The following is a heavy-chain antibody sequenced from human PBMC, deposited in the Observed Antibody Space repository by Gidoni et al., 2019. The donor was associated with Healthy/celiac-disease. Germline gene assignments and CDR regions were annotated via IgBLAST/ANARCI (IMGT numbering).Heavy chain of an antibody. CDR3: AKDPGGDAFDI. J-gene: IGHJ3*02. CDR2: ISWNSGSI. CDR1: GFTFDDYA. Sequence: EVQLVESGGGLVQPGRSLRLSCAASGFTFDDYAMHWVRQAPGKGLEWVSGISWNSGSIGYADSVKGRFTISRDNAKNSLYLQMNSLRAEDTALYYCAKDPGGDAFDIWGQGTMVTVSS. D-gene: IGHD3-10*01. V-gene: IGHV3-9*01.